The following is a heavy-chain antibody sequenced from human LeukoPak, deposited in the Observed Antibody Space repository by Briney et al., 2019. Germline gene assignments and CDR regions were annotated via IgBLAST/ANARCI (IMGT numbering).Heavy chain of an antibody. V-gene: IGHV1-69*13. CDR1: GGTFSSYA. CDR3: AARRTGRMAYEYYFDY. D-gene: IGHD5-24*01. Sequence: SVKVSCKASGGTFSSYAISWVRQAPGQGLEWMGGIIPIFGTANYAQKFQGRVTITADESTSTAYMELSSLRSEDTAVYYCAARRTGRMAYEYYFDYWGQGTLVTVSS. CDR2: IIPIFGTA. J-gene: IGHJ4*02.